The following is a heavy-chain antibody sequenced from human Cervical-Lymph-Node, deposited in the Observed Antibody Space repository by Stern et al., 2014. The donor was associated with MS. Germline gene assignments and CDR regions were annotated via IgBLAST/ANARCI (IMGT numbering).Heavy chain of an antibody. CDR2: IHGSGSP. CDR3: TRGAGWLVDD. Sequence: QVQLQESGPGLVKPSETLSLTCTVSGDSISSYYCGWFRQPTGEGLEWIGFIHGSGSPTYTLSLRSRLTISLDTSKDHFSLKITSVTAADTAVYYCTRGAGWLVDDWGQGALVTVSS. D-gene: IGHD6-19*01. V-gene: IGHV4-59*12. CDR1: GDSISSYY. J-gene: IGHJ4*02.